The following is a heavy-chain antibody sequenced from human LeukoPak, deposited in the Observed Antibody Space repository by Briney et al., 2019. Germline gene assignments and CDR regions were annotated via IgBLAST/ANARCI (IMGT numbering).Heavy chain of an antibody. Sequence: GGSLRLSCAASGFTFSSYAMSWVRQAPGKGLEWVSAISGSGGSTYFADSVKGRFTISRDNSKNTLSLQMNSLRADDTAVYYRAKDRRRGGDKAIMGAFDYWGQGTLVTVSS. D-gene: IGHD5-18*01. CDR3: AKDRRRGGDKAIMGAFDY. J-gene: IGHJ4*02. V-gene: IGHV3-23*01. CDR1: GFTFSSYA. CDR2: ISGSGGST.